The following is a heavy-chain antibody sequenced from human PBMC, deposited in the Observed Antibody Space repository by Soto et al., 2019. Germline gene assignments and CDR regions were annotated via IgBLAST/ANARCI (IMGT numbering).Heavy chain of an antibody. J-gene: IGHJ4*02. D-gene: IGHD5-12*01. CDR2: IKQDGSEK. Sequence: PGGSLRLSCAASGFTFSSYWMSWVRQAPGKGLEWVANIKQDGSEKYYVDSVKGRFTISRDNAKNSLYLQMNSLRAEDTAVYYCARDRSGYDPNTIDYWGQGTLVTVSS. V-gene: IGHV3-7*01. CDR3: ARDRSGYDPNTIDY. CDR1: GFTFSSYW.